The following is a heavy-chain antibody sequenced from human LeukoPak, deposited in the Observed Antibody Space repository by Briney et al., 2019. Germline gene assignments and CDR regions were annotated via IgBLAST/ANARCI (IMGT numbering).Heavy chain of an antibody. CDR2: TYFRSKWFN. V-gene: IGHV6-1*01. CDR1: GDSVPSNSAA. Sequence: SQTLSLTCAISGDSVPSNSAAWYWIRQSPSRGLEWLGRTYFRSKWFNDYAVSVKSRITVSADPFKNQFSLQLNSVTPEDTAVYYCARDPSGDQGLDYWGQGTLVTVSS. D-gene: IGHD3-10*01. J-gene: IGHJ4*02. CDR3: ARDPSGDQGLDY.